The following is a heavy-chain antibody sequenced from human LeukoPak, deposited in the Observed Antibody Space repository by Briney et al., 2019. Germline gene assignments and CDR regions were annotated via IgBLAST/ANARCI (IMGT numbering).Heavy chain of an antibody. Sequence: GASVKVSCKASGYTFTSYDINWVRQATGQGLEWMGWMNPNSGNTGYAQKFQGRVTMTRNTSISTAYMELSSLRSEDTAVYYCASHPRTAMLAYYGMDVWGQGTTVTVSS. CDR2: MNPNSGNT. J-gene: IGHJ6*02. CDR3: ASHPRTAMLAYYGMDV. CDR1: GYTFTSYD. V-gene: IGHV1-8*01. D-gene: IGHD5-18*01.